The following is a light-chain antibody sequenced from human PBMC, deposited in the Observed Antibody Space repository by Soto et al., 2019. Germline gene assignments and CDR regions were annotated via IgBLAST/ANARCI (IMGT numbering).Light chain of an antibody. V-gene: IGLV1-51*01. CDR3: DSWDNSLSVVL. CDR1: SSNIGSNY. CDR2: DNY. Sequence: QSVLTQPPSVSAAPGQRVTISCSGSSSNIGSNYVSWYQQLPGTAPKLLIYDNYKRPSGIPDRFSGSTSGTSATLAIAGLQTGDEADDYCDSWDNSLSVVLFGGGTKLTVL. J-gene: IGLJ2*01.